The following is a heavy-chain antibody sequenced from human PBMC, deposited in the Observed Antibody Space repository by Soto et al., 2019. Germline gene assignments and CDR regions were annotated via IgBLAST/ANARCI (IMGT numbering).Heavy chain of an antibody. CDR3: ARPRNYYYGMDV. CDR1: GYTFTSYA. Sequence: QVQLVQSGAEEKKPGASVKVSCKASGYTFTSYAMHWVRQAPGQRLEWMGWINAGNGNTKYSQKFQGRVTITRDTSASTAYMELSSLRSEDTAVYYCARPRNYYYGMDVWGQGTTVTVSS. CDR2: INAGNGNT. V-gene: IGHV1-3*05. J-gene: IGHJ6*02.